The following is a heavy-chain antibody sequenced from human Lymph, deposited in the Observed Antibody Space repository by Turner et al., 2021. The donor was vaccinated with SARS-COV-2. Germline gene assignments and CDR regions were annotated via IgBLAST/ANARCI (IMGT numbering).Heavy chain of an antibody. D-gene: IGHD3-3*01. CDR3: ARREWGGSLGHIDY. CDR1: GYSFTTYW. CDR2: IYPGDSDT. Sequence: VQLVQSGAEVTKPGESLKLSFRPSGYSFTTYWIGWVRQMPGKGLEWMGIIYPGDSDTRYSPSFQGQVTISADKSISTAYLQWSSLKASDTAMYYCARREWGGSLGHIDYWGQGTLVTVSS. J-gene: IGHJ4*02. V-gene: IGHV5-51*01.